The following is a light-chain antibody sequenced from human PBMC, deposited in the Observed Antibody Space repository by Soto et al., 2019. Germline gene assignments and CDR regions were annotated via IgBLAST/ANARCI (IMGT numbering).Light chain of an antibody. J-gene: IGKJ4*01. V-gene: IGKV3-20*01. CDR1: QSISSSY. Sequence: EIVLTQSPGTLSLSPGEGATLSCRASQSISSSYLAWYQQRPGQAPRLLIYGASSRATGTPDRFSGSGSGTDFTLTISRLEPEDSAVYYCQQLGGSPPVTFGGGTKVEI. CDR3: QQLGGSPPVT. CDR2: GAS.